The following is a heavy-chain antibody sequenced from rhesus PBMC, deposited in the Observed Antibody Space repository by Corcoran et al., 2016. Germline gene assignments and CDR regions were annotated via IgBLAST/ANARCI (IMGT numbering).Heavy chain of an antibody. J-gene: IGHJ6*01. D-gene: IGHD2-27*01. V-gene: IGHV2-95*01. CDR3: AGVGCSGIYCPSDLSGLDP. Sequence: QVTLKESGPARVKPTQTLTLTCTFSGLSVTTAGTGVGWIRQPPGKDLEWLASIYWDETKYYRPSLNSRLPLSKDTSNNQVVLTMTNVDPVDTGTYFCAGVGCSGIYCPSDLSGLDPWGQGVVVTVSS. CDR2: IYWDETK. CDR1: GLSVTTAGTG.